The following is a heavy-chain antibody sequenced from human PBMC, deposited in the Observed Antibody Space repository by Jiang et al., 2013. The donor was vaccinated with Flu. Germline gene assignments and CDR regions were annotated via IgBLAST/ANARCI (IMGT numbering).Heavy chain of an antibody. Sequence: GGFYLELDPPVPTEGPGVGLGTIHYMGGTYYNPSLKSRLTISVDTSKSQFSLRLTSVTAADTAVYYCARGRGYSGFEPHFFDSWGQGSLVTVSS. CDR2: IHYMGGT. CDR3: ARGRGYSGFEPHFFDS. J-gene: IGHJ4*02. D-gene: IGHD5-12*01. CDR1: GGFY. V-gene: IGHV4-31*02.